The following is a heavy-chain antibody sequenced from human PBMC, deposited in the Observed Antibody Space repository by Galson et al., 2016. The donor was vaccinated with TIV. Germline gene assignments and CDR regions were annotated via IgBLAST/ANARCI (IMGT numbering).Heavy chain of an antibody. J-gene: IGHJ3*01. CDR1: GFKFNSYV. CDR2: IRGNGRET. V-gene: IGHV3-23*01. CDR3: AKDSFYDSEAFDA. D-gene: IGHD2/OR15-2a*01. Sequence: SLRLSCATSGFKFNSYVMSWVRQAPGKGLEWVSGIRGNGRETYYVDSVKGRFTISRDNSKNMLYLQMSSLRAEDTALYYCAKDSFYDSEAFDAWGQGTMVTVSS.